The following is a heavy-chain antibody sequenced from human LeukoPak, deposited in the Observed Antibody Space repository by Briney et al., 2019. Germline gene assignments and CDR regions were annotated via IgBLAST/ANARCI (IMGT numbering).Heavy chain of an antibody. V-gene: IGHV1-69*04. D-gene: IGHD4-11*01. Sequence: SVKVSCKASGGTFSSYAISWVRQAPGQGLEWMGRIIPILGIANYARKFQGRVTITADKSTSTAYMELSSLRSEDTAVYYCARCDYSNYVDYYYYGMDVWGQGTTVTVSS. J-gene: IGHJ6*02. CDR1: GGTFSSYA. CDR2: IIPILGIA. CDR3: ARCDYSNYVDYYYYGMDV.